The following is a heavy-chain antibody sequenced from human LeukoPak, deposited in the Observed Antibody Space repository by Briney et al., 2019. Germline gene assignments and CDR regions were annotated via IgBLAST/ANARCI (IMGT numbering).Heavy chain of an antibody. J-gene: IGHJ5*02. CDR2: ISGSGGST. D-gene: IGHD3-10*01. V-gene: IGHV3-23*01. CDR3: ARMVRGVIIDWFDP. CDR1: GFTFSSYA. Sequence: GGSLRLSCAASGFTFSSYAMDWVRQAPGKGLEWVSGISGSGGSTYYADSVKGRFTISRDNAKNSLYLQMNSLRAEDTAVYYCARMVRGVIIDWFDPWGQGTLVTVSS.